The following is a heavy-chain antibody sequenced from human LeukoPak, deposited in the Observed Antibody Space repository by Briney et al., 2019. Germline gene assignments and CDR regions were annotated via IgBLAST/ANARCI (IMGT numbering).Heavy chain of an antibody. Sequence: ASVKLSCKASGYTFTGYYMHWVRQAPGQGLEWMGWINPNSCGTNYAQKFQGGVTMTRDTSNSTAYMELSRLRSDDTAVYYCARDLLEGGVGSMDYWGQGTLVTVSS. V-gene: IGHV1-2*02. CDR2: INPNSCGT. CDR3: ARDLLEGGVGSMDY. D-gene: IGHD2-8*02. J-gene: IGHJ4*02. CDR1: GYTFTGYY.